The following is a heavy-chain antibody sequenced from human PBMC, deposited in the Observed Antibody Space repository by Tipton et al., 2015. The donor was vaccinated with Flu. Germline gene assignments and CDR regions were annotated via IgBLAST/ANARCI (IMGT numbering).Heavy chain of an antibody. Sequence: TLSLTCTVSGGSISSSSYYWGWIRQPPGKGLEWIGSIYYSGSTYYNPSLKSRVTISVDTSKNQFPRQLSSVTAADTAVYYCARDAITIFGVAQVYYYGMDVWGQGTTVTVSS. D-gene: IGHD3-3*01. CDR1: GGSISSSSYY. V-gene: IGHV4-39*06. CDR2: IYYSGST. CDR3: ARDAITIFGVAQVYYYGMDV. J-gene: IGHJ6*02.